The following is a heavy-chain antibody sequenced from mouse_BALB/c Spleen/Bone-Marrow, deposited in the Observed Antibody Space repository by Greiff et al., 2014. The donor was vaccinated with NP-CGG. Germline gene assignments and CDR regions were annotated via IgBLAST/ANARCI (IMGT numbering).Heavy chain of an antibody. D-gene: IGHD2-1*01. J-gene: IGHJ3*01. CDR2: ISTYSGNT. V-gene: IGHV1-67*01. CDR1: GYTFTDYA. Sequence: QVQLQQSGPELVRPGVSVKISCKGFGYTFTDYAMHWVKQSHAKSLEWIGVISTYSGNTNYNQKFKGKATMTVDKSSSTAYMELARLTSEDSAIYYCASPIYYGNYEGFAYWGQGTLVTVSA. CDR3: ASPIYYGNYEGFAY.